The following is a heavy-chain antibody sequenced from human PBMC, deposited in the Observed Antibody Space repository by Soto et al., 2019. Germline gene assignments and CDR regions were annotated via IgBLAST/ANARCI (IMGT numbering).Heavy chain of an antibody. J-gene: IGHJ6*03. CDR2: ISAYNGNT. D-gene: IGHD2-2*01. CDR3: ARDIVVPAAITMIFDYYYYMDV. CDR1: GYTFTSYG. V-gene: IGHV1-18*01. Sequence: ASVKVSCKASGYTFTSYGISWVRQAPGQGLEWMGWISAYNGNTNYAQKLQGRVTMTTDTSTSTAYMELRSLRPDDTAVYYCARDIVVPAAITMIFDYYYYMDVWGKGTTVTVSS.